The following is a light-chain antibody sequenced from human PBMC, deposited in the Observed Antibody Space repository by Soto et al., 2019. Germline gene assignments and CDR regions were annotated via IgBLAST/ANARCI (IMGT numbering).Light chain of an antibody. V-gene: IGLV2-14*03. Sequence: SALTQPASVSGSPGQSITISCTGTSSDVGGYNYVSWYQQLPGKAPKLIISDVSDRPSGVSNRFSGSKSRNTASLTISGLQAEDEADYYCSSYTSSSLVVFGGGTQLTVL. CDR1: SSDVGGYNY. J-gene: IGLJ2*01. CDR3: SSYTSSSLVV. CDR2: DVS.